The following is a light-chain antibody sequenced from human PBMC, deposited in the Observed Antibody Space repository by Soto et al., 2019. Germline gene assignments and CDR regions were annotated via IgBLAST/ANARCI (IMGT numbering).Light chain of an antibody. J-gene: IGKJ1*01. CDR1: QGVSSS. CDR3: QQYNRWPPWT. Sequence: EVVMTQSPATLSVSPGERATLSCRASQGVSSSLAWYQQKPGQAPRLLIYGASTRATGIPVRFSGSGSGTDFTLTISSLQSEDFAVYYCQQYNRWPPWTFGQGTKVEIK. CDR2: GAS. V-gene: IGKV3-15*01.